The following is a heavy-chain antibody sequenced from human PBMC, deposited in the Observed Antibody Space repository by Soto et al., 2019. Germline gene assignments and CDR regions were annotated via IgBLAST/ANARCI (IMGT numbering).Heavy chain of an antibody. CDR1: GFTFSGSA. Sequence: GGSLRLSCAASGFTFSGSAMHWVRQASGKGLEWVGRIRSKANSYATAYAASVKGRFTISRDDSKNTAYLQMNSLKTEDTAVYYCTRHPASAAGMYVGLDYYYGMDVWGQGTTVTVSS. D-gene: IGHD6-13*01. CDR2: IRSKANSYAT. V-gene: IGHV3-73*01. CDR3: TRHPASAAGMYVGLDYYYGMDV. J-gene: IGHJ6*02.